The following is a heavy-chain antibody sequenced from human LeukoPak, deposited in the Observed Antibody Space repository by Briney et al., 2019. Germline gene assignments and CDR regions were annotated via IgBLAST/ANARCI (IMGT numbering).Heavy chain of an antibody. D-gene: IGHD5-18*01. V-gene: IGHV1-69*06. CDR2: IIPIFGTA. Sequence: SVKVSCKASGYTFTSYGISWVRQAPGQGLEWMGGIIPIFGTANYAQKFQGRVTITADKSTSTAYMELSSLRSEDTAVYYCARDTDTAYFDYWGQGTLVTVSS. CDR1: GYTFTSYG. J-gene: IGHJ4*02. CDR3: ARDTDTAYFDY.